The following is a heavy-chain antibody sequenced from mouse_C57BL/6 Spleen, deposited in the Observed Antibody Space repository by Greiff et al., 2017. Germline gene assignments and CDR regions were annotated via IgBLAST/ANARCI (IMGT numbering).Heavy chain of an antibody. J-gene: IGHJ2*01. Sequence: VKLQQSGPGLVQPSQSLSITCTVSGFSLTSYGVHWVRQSPGKGLEWLGVIWRGGSTDYNAAFMSRLSITKDNSKSQVFFKMNSLQADDTAIYYCAKNRRELYYGYDWDYFDYWGQGTTLTVSS. V-gene: IGHV2-5*01. CDR1: GFSLTSYG. D-gene: IGHD2-2*01. CDR3: AKNRRELYYGYDWDYFDY. CDR2: IWRGGST.